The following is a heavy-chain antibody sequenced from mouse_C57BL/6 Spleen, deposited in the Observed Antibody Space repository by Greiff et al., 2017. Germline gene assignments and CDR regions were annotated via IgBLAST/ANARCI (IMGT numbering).Heavy chain of an antibody. CDR2: INPGSGGT. CDR3: ARRYDYDDGYYFDY. Sequence: VQLQQSGAELVRPGTSVKVSCKASGYAFTNYLIEWVKQRPGQGVEWIGVINPGSGGTNYNEKFKGKATLTADKSSSTAYMQLSSLTSEDSAVYFCARRYDYDDGYYFDYWGQGTTLTVSS. D-gene: IGHD2-4*01. J-gene: IGHJ2*01. CDR1: GYAFTNYL. V-gene: IGHV1-54*01.